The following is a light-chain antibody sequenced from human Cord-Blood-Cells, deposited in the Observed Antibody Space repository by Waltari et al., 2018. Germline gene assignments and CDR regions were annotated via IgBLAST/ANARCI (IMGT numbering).Light chain of an antibody. CDR2: WAS. CDR1: QSVLYSSNNKNY. Sequence: DIVMTQSRDSLAVSLGESPTINCKSSQSVLYSSNNKNYLAWYQQKPGQPPKLLIYWASTRESGVPDRFSGSGSGTDFTLTISSLQAEDVAVYYCQQYYSTRTFGQGTKVEIK. CDR3: QQYYSTRT. V-gene: IGKV4-1*01. J-gene: IGKJ1*01.